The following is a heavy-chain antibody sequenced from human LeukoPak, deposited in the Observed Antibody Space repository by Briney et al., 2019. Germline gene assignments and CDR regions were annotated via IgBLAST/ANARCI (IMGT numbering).Heavy chain of an antibody. CDR3: ARRQCSSISCYTFDY. CDR1: GGSISSSSDY. V-gene: IGHV4-39*01. Sequence: PSETLSLTCTVSGGSISSSSDYWGWIRQPPGKGLEWLGSIYYSGSTYYNPSLKSRVTISVDTSKNQFSLKLSSVTAADTAVYYCARRQCSSISCYTFDYWGQGTLVTVSS. J-gene: IGHJ4*02. D-gene: IGHD2-2*02. CDR2: IYYSGST.